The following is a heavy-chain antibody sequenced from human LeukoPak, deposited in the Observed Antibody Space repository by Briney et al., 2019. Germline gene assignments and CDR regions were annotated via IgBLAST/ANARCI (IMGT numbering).Heavy chain of an antibody. J-gene: IGHJ4*02. V-gene: IGHV3-53*01. CDR3: ARAPSNQVAVFDY. D-gene: IGHD4-11*01. CDR2: IYSGGST. Sequence: PGGSLRLSCAASGFTVSSNYMSWVRQAPGKGLEWVSVIYSGGSTYYADTVKGRFTISRDNSKNTLYLQMNSLRAEDTAMYYCARAPSNQVAVFDYWGQGTLVTVSS. CDR1: GFTVSSNY.